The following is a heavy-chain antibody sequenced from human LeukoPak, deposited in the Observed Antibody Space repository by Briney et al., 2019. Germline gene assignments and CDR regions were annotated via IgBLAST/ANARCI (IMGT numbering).Heavy chain of an antibody. D-gene: IGHD3-16*02. CDR2: ISAYNGNT. Sequence: ASVKVSCKASGYTFTSYGISWVRQAPGQGLEWMGWISAYNGNTNYAQKLQGRVTMTTDTSTSTAYMELRSLRSDDTAVYYCARKNYDYVWGSYRQGYFDYWGQGTLVTVSS. V-gene: IGHV1-18*01. CDR3: ARKNYDYVWGSYRQGYFDY. CDR1: GYTFTSYG. J-gene: IGHJ4*02.